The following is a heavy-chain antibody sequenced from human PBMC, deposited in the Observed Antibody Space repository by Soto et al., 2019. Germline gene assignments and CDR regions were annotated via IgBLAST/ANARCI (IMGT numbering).Heavy chain of an antibody. Sequence: QLQLQESGPGLVKPSETLSLTCTVSGGSISSSSYYWGWIRQPPGKGLEWIGSIYYSGSTYYNPSFKSRVNIAVERFKSRFSLKLSSVTAADTAVYYCARLLCFGEGVDYWGQETMVT. J-gene: IGHJ4*02. CDR3: ARLLCFGEGVDY. CDR2: IYYSGST. D-gene: IGHD3-10*01. V-gene: IGHV4-39*01. CDR1: GGSISSSSYY.